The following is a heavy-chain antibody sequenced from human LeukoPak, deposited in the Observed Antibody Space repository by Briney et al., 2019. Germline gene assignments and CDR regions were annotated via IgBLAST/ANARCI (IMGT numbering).Heavy chain of an antibody. CDR1: GYTFTDYY. CDR3: AKSGYGSGSSYYYYYYMDV. CDR2: INPNSGAT. D-gene: IGHD3-10*01. V-gene: IGHV1-2*02. J-gene: IGHJ6*03. Sequence: ASVKVSCKVSGYTFTDYYVHWVRQAPGQGLEWMGWINPNSGATNYAQKFQGRVSMTRDTSVNTAHVELSRLRSDDTAVYYCAKSGYGSGSSYYYYYYMDVWGKGTTVAVSS.